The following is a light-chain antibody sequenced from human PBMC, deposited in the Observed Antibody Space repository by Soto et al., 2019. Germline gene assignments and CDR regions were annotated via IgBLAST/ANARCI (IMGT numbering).Light chain of an antibody. CDR2: DTS. V-gene: IGKV3D-20*02. CDR3: QQYNNWPIT. CDR1: QTLSNSF. J-gene: IGKJ5*01. Sequence: EIVLTQSPGTLSLSPGERATLSCRASQTLSNSFIAWYQQKPGQASRLLIYDTSSRATGVPDRYSASGSGTEFTLTISSLQSEDFALYYCQQYNNWPITFGQGTRLEIK.